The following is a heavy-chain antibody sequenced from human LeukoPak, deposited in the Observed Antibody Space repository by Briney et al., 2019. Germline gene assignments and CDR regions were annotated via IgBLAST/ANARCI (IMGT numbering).Heavy chain of an antibody. CDR2: IYHSGST. J-gene: IGHJ2*01. CDR3: ARRWIFWYFDL. V-gene: IGHV4-38-2*01. Sequence: SETLSLTCAVSGYSISSGYYWGWIRQPPGKGLEWIGSIYHSGSTYYNPSLKSRVTISVDTSKNQFSLKLSSVTAADTAVYYCARRWIFWYFDLRGRGTLVTVSS. CDR1: GYSISSGYY. D-gene: IGHD2-2*03.